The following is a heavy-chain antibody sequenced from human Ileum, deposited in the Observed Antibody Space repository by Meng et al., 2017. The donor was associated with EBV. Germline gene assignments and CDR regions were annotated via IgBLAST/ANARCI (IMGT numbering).Heavy chain of an antibody. D-gene: IGHD3-22*01. CDR1: GGSISRSDW. Sequence: VQLQGSGPGLVKPSETLSLTCAVSGGSISRSDWWSWVRQPPGKGLEWIGETSHSGSTNYSPSLKSRVTISLDKSKNQLSLKLNSVTAVDTAVYYCARNVPGTSAYYDWGQGTLVTVSS. J-gene: IGHJ4*02. CDR3: ARNVPGTSAYYD. V-gene: IGHV4-4*02. CDR2: TSHSGST.